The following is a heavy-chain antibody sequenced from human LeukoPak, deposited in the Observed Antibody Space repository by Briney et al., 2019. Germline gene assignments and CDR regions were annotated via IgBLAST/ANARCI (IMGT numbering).Heavy chain of an antibody. CDR3: AKDGVWSGYHFDY. CDR2: IRSDGSNK. CDR1: GFTFSSYG. Sequence: GGSLRLSCAASGFTFSSYGMHWVRQAPGKGLEWVTFIRSDGSNKYYTDSVKGRFTISRDNSKNTVYLQMNSLRAEDTAVYYCAKDGVWSGYHFDYWGQGTLVTVSS. D-gene: IGHD3-3*01. V-gene: IGHV3-30*02. J-gene: IGHJ4*02.